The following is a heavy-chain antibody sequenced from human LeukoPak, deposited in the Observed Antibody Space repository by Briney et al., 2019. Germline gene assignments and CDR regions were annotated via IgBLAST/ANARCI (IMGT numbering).Heavy chain of an antibody. J-gene: IGHJ2*01. D-gene: IGHD7-27*01. CDR2: ISPNSGGT. V-gene: IGHV1-2*02. CDR1: GYTFTAYY. CDR3: AIQPWGSGNNWYFDL. Sequence: ASVKVSFKASGYTFTAYYIHWVRQAPGQGLEWMGWISPNSGGTDYAQKFQGRVTMTRDTSISTAYMELSSLRSDDTAVYYCAIQPWGSGNNWYFDLWGRGTLVTVSS.